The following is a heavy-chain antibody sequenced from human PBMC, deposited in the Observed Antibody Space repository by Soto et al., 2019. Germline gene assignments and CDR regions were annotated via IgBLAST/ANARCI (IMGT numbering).Heavy chain of an antibody. J-gene: IGHJ4*02. Sequence: PSETLSLTCTVSGGSISSYYWSWIRQPPGKGLEWIGYIYYSGSTNYNPSLKSRVTISVDTSKNQFSLKLSSVTAAETTVYYCARAVPFGIEAASTFPRDTKFDYWGQGTMVTVYS. CDR2: IYYSGST. V-gene: IGHV4-59*01. D-gene: IGHD6-13*01. CDR3: ARAVPFGIEAASTFPRDTKFDY. CDR1: GGSISSYY.